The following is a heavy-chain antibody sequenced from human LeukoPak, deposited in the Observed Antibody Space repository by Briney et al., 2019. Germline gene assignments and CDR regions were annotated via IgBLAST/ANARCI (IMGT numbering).Heavy chain of an antibody. V-gene: IGHV3-23*01. J-gene: IGHJ4*02. CDR1: GFTFSSYA. CDR3: AKTNRLGILPYDY. Sequence: GGSLRLSCAASGFTFSSYAMSWVRQAPGKGLEWVSAISGSGGSTYYADSVKGRFTISRDNSKNTLYLQMNSLGAEDTAVYYCAKTNRLGILPYDYWGQGTLVTVSS. D-gene: IGHD7-27*01. CDR2: ISGSGGST.